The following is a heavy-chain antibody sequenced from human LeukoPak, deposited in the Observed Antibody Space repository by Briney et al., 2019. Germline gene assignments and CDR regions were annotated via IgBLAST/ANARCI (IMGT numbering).Heavy chain of an antibody. CDR1: GFTFSTHE. CDR2: ITRSGTTI. Sequence: GGSLRLPCAASGFTFSTHEMNWVRQAPGKGLEWVSYITRSGTTIYYADSVKGRFTISRDNAKNSLFLQLNSLRAVDTAVYYCARKTYYYDSGSYSKSYYFDYWGQGTLVTVSS. V-gene: IGHV3-48*03. J-gene: IGHJ4*02. D-gene: IGHD3-10*01. CDR3: ARKTYYYDSGSYSKSYYFDY.